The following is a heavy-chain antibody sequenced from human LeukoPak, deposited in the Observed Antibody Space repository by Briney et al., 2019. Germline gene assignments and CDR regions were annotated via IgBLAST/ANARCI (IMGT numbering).Heavy chain of an antibody. CDR2: ISGSGGST. V-gene: IGHV3-23*01. D-gene: IGHD6-19*01. Sequence: GGSLRLSXAASGFTFSSYAMSWVGQAPGKGLEWVSAISGSGGSTYYADSVKGRFTISRDNSKNTLYLQMNSLRAEDTAVYYCAKHIAVAGMGYFDYWGQGTLVTVSS. CDR3: AKHIAVAGMGYFDY. J-gene: IGHJ4*02. CDR1: GFTFSSYA.